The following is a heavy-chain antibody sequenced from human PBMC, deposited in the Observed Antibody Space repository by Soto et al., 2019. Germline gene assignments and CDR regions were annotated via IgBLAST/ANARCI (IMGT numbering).Heavy chain of an antibody. V-gene: IGHV1-18*01. D-gene: IGHD1-20*01. J-gene: IGHJ6*02. CDR1: GYTFTSYG. CDR3: AREGRYFGDYYYYYGMDV. Sequence: ASVKVSCKASGYTFTSYGISWVRQAPGQGLEWMGWISAYNGNTNYAQKLQGRVTMTTDTSTSTAYMELRSLRSDDTAVYYCAREGRYFGDYYYYYGMDVWGQGTMVTVSS. CDR2: ISAYNGNT.